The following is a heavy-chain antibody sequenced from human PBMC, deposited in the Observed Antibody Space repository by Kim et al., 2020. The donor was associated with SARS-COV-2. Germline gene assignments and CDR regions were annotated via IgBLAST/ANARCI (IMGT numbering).Heavy chain of an antibody. D-gene: IGHD6-6*01. Sequence: GGSLRLSCAASGFTFSSYGMHWVRQAPGKGLEWVAVISYDGSNKYYADSVKGRFTISRDNSKNTLYLQMNSLRAEDTAVYYCAKRRQYSSSSIKEIDYWGQGTLVTVSS. CDR1: GFTFSSYG. V-gene: IGHV3-30*18. CDR3: AKRRQYSSSSIKEIDY. CDR2: ISYDGSNK. J-gene: IGHJ4*02.